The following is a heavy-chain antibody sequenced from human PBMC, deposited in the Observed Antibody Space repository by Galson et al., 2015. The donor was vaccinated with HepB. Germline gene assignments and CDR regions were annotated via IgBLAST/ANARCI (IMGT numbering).Heavy chain of an antibody. Sequence: SLRLSCAASGFTFSGSAIHWVRQASGRGPEWIGHIRSKATNYAALYVPSLKGRFTISRDDSMNMAYLHMRSLKTDDTAVYYCVRSGDFSGYSSRWGQGTLVTVSS. CDR1: GFTFSGSA. J-gene: IGHJ4*02. V-gene: IGHV3-73*01. CDR2: IRSKATNYAA. D-gene: IGHD6-13*01. CDR3: VRSGDFSGYSSR.